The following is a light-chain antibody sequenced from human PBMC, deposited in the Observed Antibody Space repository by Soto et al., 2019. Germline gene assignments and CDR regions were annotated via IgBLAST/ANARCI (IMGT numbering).Light chain of an antibody. V-gene: IGKV1-39*01. CDR1: QSISRN. Sequence: DIQMTQSPSSLSASVGDRVTITCRASQSISRNLNWYQQKPGKAPKVLIYAASSLQGGVPSRFSGSGSGTDFTLTINSLQPEDFATYYCQQSHSTLWTFGQGTKVDI. CDR2: AAS. CDR3: QQSHSTLWT. J-gene: IGKJ1*01.